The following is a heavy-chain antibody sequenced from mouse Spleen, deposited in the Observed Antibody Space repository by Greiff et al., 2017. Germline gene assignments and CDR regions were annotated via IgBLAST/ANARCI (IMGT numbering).Heavy chain of an antibody. CDR2: IYPGDGDT. V-gene: IGHV1-80*01. CDR3: ARKDYGSSYVFAY. J-gene: IGHJ3*01. D-gene: IGHD1-1*01. Sequence: QVQLQQSGAELVKPGASVKISCKASGYAFSSYWMNWVKQRPGKGLEWIGQIYPGDGDTNYNGKFKGKATLTADKSSSTAYMQLSSLTSEDSAVYFCARKDYGSSYVFAYWGQGTLVTVSA. CDR1: GYAFSSYW.